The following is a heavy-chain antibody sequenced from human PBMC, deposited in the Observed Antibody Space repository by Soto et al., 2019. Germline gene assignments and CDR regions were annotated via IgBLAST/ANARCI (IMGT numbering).Heavy chain of an antibody. CDR1: GFSFGRYW. Sequence: PGGSLRLSCVASGFSFGRYWMSWVRQAPGKGLEWVANIKQDGSEKNYVDSMKGRFTIYRDNAKNSVYLQMNSLRAEDTAVYYCARLSYSGAGDCWGQGTPVPVSS. CDR2: IKQDGSEK. D-gene: IGHD2-15*01. J-gene: IGHJ1*01. CDR3: ARLSYSGAGDC. V-gene: IGHV3-7*01.